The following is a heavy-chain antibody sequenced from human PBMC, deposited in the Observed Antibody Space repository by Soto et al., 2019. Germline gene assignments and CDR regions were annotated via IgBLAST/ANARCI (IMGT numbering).Heavy chain of an antibody. Sequence: QVQLVESGGGVVQPGRSLRLSCAVSGFSFSTYGMHWVRQAPGKGLEWVALISYDGTNKYYADSVKGRFTISRDNSTNSLYLQMNSLRAEDTADYYCAKEDYGTYGLDVWGQGTTVTVSS. CDR1: GFSFSTYG. J-gene: IGHJ6*02. CDR2: ISYDGTNK. D-gene: IGHD4-17*01. V-gene: IGHV3-30*18. CDR3: AKEDYGTYGLDV.